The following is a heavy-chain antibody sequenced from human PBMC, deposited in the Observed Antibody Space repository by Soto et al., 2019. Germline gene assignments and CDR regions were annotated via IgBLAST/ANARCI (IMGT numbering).Heavy chain of an antibody. CDR1: GGSFSGYY. CDR3: ARDLSSGDFWSGRRLYYYYGMDV. J-gene: IGHJ6*02. V-gene: IGHV4-34*01. D-gene: IGHD3-3*01. Sequence: SETLSLTCAVYGGSFSGYYWSWIRQPPGKGLEWIGEINHSGSTNYNPSLKSRVTISVDTSKNQFSLKLSSVTAADTAVYYCARDLSSGDFWSGRRLYYYYGMDVWGQGTTVRVS. CDR2: INHSGST.